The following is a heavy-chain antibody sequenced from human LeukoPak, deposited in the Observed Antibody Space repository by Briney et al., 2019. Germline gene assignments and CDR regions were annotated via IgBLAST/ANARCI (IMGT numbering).Heavy chain of an antibody. CDR1: GFTVSSNY. D-gene: IGHD3-22*01. V-gene: IGHV3-66*01. CDR2: IYSGGST. CDR3: AGSPIITMIPN. Sequence: GGSLRLSCAASGFTVSSNYMSWVRQAPGKGLEWVSVIYSGGSTYYADSVKGRFTISRDNSKNTLYLQMNSLRAEDTAVYYCAGSPIITMIPNWGQGTLVTVSS. J-gene: IGHJ4*02.